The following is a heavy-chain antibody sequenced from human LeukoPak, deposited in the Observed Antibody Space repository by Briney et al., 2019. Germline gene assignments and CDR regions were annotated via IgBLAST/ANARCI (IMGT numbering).Heavy chain of an antibody. CDR2: IYYSGST. J-gene: IGHJ4*02. V-gene: IGHV4-39*01. D-gene: IGHD3-22*01. Sequence: WDTLSLTCTVSGASISSSSYDSGWIRQPPGKGLEWFGRIYYSGSTYYNPSVKSRVTISVDTSKNQFYLKLSSVTAADTAVYYCARLRYVDDSSGYYYDYWGQGTLVTVSS. CDR1: GASISSSSYD. CDR3: ARLRYVDDSSGYYYDY.